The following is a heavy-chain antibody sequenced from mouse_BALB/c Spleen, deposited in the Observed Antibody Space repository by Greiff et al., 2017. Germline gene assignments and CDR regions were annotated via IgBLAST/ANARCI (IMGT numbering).Heavy chain of an antibody. CDR1: GFSLTSYG. CDR2: IWAGGST. D-gene: IGHD2-4*01. V-gene: IGHV2-9*02. J-gene: IGHJ2*01. Sequence: VKLMESGPGLVAPSQSLYITCTVSGFSLTSYGVHWVRQPPGTGLECLGVIWAGGSTNYNSALMSRLSISKDNSKSQVFLKMNSLQTDDTAMYYCARDRGDYEYYFDYWGQGTTLTVSS. CDR3: ARDRGDYEYYFDY.